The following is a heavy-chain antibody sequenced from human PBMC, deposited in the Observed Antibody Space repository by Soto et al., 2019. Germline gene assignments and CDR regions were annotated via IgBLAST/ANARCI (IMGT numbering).Heavy chain of an antibody. Sequence: SETLSLTCAVYGGSFSGYYWSWIRQPPGKGLEWIGEINHSGSTNYNPSLKSRVTISVDTSKNQFSLKLSSVTAADTAVYYCAILPYESSGYPAHNDAFDSWGQGTTV. D-gene: IGHD3-22*01. CDR2: INHSGST. CDR3: AILPYESSGYPAHNDAFDS. CDR1: GGSFSGYY. V-gene: IGHV4-34*01. J-gene: IGHJ3*02.